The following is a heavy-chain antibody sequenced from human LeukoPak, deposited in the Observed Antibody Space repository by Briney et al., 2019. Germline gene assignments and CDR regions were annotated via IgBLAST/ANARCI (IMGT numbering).Heavy chain of an antibody. J-gene: IGHJ4*02. CDR1: GFTFSSYV. V-gene: IGHV3-23*01. D-gene: IGHD3-3*01. Sequence: GGSLRLSCAASGFTFSSYVMSWVRQAPGKGLEWVSAISGSGGSTYYADSVKGRFTISRDNSKNTLYLQMNSLRAEDTAVYYCAKDLDFWSGYSPIDYWGQGTLVTVSS. CDR3: AKDLDFWSGYSPIDY. CDR2: ISGSGGST.